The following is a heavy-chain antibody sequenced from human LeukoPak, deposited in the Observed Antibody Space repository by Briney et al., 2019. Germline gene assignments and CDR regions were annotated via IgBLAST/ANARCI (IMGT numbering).Heavy chain of an antibody. V-gene: IGHV4-34*01. Sequence: PSETLSLTCAVSGGSFSDYFCNWIRKTPPKGQERIGEINHGGGTNYNPTLKSRATISVDTSKKQFSLNLTSVTAADTAVYYCARGEDGTGDYRPTYFDSWGQGTLVTVSS. J-gene: IGHJ4*02. CDR1: GGSFSDYF. CDR2: INHGGGT. D-gene: IGHD4-17*01. CDR3: ARGEDGTGDYRPTYFDS.